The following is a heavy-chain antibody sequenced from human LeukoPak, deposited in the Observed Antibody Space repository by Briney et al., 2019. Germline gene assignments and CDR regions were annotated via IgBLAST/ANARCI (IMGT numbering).Heavy chain of an antibody. J-gene: IGHJ6*03. Sequence: SGGSLRLSCAASGFTFSSYSMNWVRQAPGKGLEWVSSISSSSSYIYYADSVKGRFTISRDNAKNSLYLQMNSLRAEDTAVYYCARSGYSGYDLFYYYYYMDVWGKGTTVTVSS. V-gene: IGHV3-21*01. CDR2: ISSSSSYI. D-gene: IGHD5-12*01. CDR3: ARSGYSGYDLFYYYYYMDV. CDR1: GFTFSSYS.